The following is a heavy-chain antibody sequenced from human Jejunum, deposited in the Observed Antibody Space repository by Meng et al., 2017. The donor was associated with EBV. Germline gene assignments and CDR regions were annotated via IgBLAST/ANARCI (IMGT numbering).Heavy chain of an antibody. CDR3: SRDLAGSYDD. D-gene: IGHD6-25*01. CDR2: INENGRTT. V-gene: IGHV3-74*01. CDR1: GFTVSTYW. Sequence: EVQPVQSVGSLFQPGGSLRPSWAASGFTVSTYWMHWVRQAPGKGLVWISRINENGRTTTYADSVRGRFTISRDNTKNTLYLQMNSLRAEDTAVYFCSRDLAGSYDDWGQGTLVTVSS. J-gene: IGHJ4*02.